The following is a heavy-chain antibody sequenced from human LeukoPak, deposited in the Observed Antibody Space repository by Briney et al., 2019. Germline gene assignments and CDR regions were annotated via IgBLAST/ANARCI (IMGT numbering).Heavy chain of an antibody. CDR2: ISAYNGNT. CDR1: GYAFSNYD. CDR3: ARGGPGGAVAGHDPYYFDY. Sequence: ASVKVSCKASGYAFSNYDFSWVRQAPGQGLEWMGWISAYNGNTNYAQKFQGRVTITADESTSTAYMELSSLRSEDTAVYYCARGGPGGAVAGHDPYYFDYWGQGTLVTVSS. V-gene: IGHV1-18*01. D-gene: IGHD6-19*01. J-gene: IGHJ4*02.